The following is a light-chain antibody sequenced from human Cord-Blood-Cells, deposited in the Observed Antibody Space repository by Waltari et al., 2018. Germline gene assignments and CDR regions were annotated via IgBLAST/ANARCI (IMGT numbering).Light chain of an antibody. CDR1: SGRIASNS. V-gene: IGLV6-57*01. CDR2: EDN. J-gene: IGLJ3*02. CDR3: QSYDSSNHGV. Sequence: NFMLTQPHSVSESPGKTVTISCTRSSGRIASNSVQWYQQRPGSSPTTVIYEDNQRPSGVPDRFSGSIDSSSNSASLTISGLKTEDEADYYCQSYDSSNHGVFGGGTKLTVL.